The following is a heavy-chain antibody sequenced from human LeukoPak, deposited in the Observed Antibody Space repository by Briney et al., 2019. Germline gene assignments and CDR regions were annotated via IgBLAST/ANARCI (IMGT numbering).Heavy chain of an antibody. CDR1: GDSFSSDSYY. J-gene: IGHJ4*02. V-gene: IGHV4-61*01. CDR3: ARDSRGYYDSSGYFDY. CDR2: IYYSGST. D-gene: IGHD3-22*01. Sequence: PSETLSLTCTVSGDSFSSDSYYWSWIRQPPGKGLEWIGYIYYSGSTKYNPSLKSRVTISVDTSKNQFSLKLSSVTAADTAVYYCARDSRGYYDSSGYFDYWGQGTLVTVSS.